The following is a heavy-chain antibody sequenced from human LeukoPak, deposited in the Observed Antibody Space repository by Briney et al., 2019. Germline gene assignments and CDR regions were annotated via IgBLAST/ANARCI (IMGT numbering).Heavy chain of an antibody. CDR3: ARSSGTGPFSY. D-gene: IGHD6-25*01. CDR2: VYYGRSP. CDR1: GDSISRSTYY. Sequence: SETLSLTCTVSGDSISRSTYYWAWIRQPPGKGLEWIGSVYYGRSPYFNPSLESRATISVDTSKNHFSLTMSSATAADAAVYCCARSSGTGPFSYWGQGTLVTVSS. J-gene: IGHJ4*02. V-gene: IGHV4-39*02.